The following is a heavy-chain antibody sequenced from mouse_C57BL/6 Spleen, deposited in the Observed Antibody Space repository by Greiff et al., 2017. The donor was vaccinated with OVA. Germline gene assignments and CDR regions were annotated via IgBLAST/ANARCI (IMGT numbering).Heavy chain of an antibody. CDR1: GYTFTSYG. Sequence: QVQLKQSGAELARPGASVKLSCKASGYTFTSYGISWVKQRPGQGLEWIGEIYPRSGNTYYNEKFKGKATLTADKSSSTAYMELRSLTSEDAAVYFCTRSQNSILDYWGQGTTLTVSS. V-gene: IGHV1-81*01. CDR3: TRSQNSILDY. CDR2: IYPRSGNT. J-gene: IGHJ2*01. D-gene: IGHD2-10*02.